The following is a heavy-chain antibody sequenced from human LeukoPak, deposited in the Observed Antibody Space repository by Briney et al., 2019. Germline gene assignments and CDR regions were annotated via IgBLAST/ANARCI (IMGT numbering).Heavy chain of an antibody. CDR3: ARGSRDGYKGGAFDI. V-gene: IGHV3-33*01. J-gene: IGHJ3*02. Sequence: PGVSLRLSCAASGFTFSSYGMHWVRQAPGKGLEWVAVIWYDGSNKYYADSVKGRFTISRDNSKNTLYLQMNSLRAEDTAVYYCARGSRDGYKGGAFDIWGQGTMVTVSS. CDR2: IWYDGSNK. D-gene: IGHD5-24*01. CDR1: GFTFSSYG.